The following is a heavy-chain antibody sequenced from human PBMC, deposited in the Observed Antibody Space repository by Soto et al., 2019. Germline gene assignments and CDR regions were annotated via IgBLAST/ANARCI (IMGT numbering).Heavy chain of an antibody. CDR2: LIPIFGTA. J-gene: IGHJ6*02. Sequence: QVQLVQSGAEVKKPGSSVKVSCKASGGTFSSYAISWVRQAPGQGLEWMGGLIPIFGTANYAQKFQGSVTITADKTTSTAYMGLSSLRSEDTGVYYCERAVVSDDYDYVWGSYRHGMDVWGQGTTVTVSS. CDR3: ERAVVSDDYDYVWGSYRHGMDV. CDR1: GGTFSSYA. V-gene: IGHV1-69*06. D-gene: IGHD3-16*02.